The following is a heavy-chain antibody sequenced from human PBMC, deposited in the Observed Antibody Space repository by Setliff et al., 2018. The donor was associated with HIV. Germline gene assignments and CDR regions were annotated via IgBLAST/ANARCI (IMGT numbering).Heavy chain of an antibody. J-gene: IGHJ5*02. CDR1: GESLSGYY. CDR2: ISHSRST. V-gene: IGHV4-34*01. Sequence: SETLSLTCAVYGESLSGYYWSWIRQPPGKGLEWIGEISHSRSTNYNPSLQSRVTVSVDTSKNQFSLKLSSVTAADTAVYYCVRGGDSSSWYWGRWFYPWGQGTLVTSPQ. D-gene: IGHD6-13*01. CDR3: VRGGDSSSWYWGRWFYP.